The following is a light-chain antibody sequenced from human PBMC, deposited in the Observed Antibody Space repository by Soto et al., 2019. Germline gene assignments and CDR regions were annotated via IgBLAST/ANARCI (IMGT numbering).Light chain of an antibody. CDR2: EVS. J-gene: IGLJ3*02. CDR1: SSDVGGYNY. V-gene: IGLV2-14*01. CDR3: NSYTSSATWV. Sequence: QSALTQPASVSGSPGQSITISCTGTSSDVGGYNYVSWYQQYPGKVPKLMIYEVSNRPSGVSDRFSGSKSGNTASLTISGLQAEDEADYYCNSYTSSATWVFGGGTKLTVL.